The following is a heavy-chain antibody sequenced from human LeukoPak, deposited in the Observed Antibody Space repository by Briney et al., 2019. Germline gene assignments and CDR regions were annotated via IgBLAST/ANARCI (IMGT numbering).Heavy chain of an antibody. CDR3: ATEDYGDYPA. J-gene: IGHJ5*02. CDR2: ISAYNGHT. CDR1: GYTFKSYG. D-gene: IGHD4-17*01. Sequence: ASVKVSCKASGYTFKSYGISWVRQAPGQGLEWMGWISAYNGHTNSAQKSQGRVTMTTDTSTSTAYMELRSLRSDDTAVYYCATEDYGDYPAWGQGTLVTVSS. V-gene: IGHV1-18*01.